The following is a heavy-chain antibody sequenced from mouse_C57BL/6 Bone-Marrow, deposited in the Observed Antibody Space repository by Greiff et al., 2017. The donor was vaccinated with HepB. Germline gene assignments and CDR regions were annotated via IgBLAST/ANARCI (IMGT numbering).Heavy chain of an antibody. J-gene: IGHJ1*03. D-gene: IGHD1-1*01. CDR3: ARSYYGSSFPWYFDV. V-gene: IGHV1-26*01. Sequence: EVQLKESGPELVKPGASVKISCKASGYTFTDYYMNWVKQSHGKSLEWIGDINPNNGGTSYNQKFKGKATLTVDKSSSTAYMELRSLTSEDSAVYYCARSYYGSSFPWYFDVWGTGTTVTVSS. CDR1: GYTFTDYY. CDR2: INPNNGGT.